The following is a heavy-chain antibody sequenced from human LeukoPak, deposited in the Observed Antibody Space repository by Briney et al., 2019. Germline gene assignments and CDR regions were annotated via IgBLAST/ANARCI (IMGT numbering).Heavy chain of an antibody. V-gene: IGHV1-69*05. J-gene: IGHJ5*02. CDR3: ARKRNYHDSSGYINWFDP. Sequence: GASVKVSCKASGYTFTSYGISWVRQAPGQGLERMGGIIPIFGTANYAQKFQGRVTITTDESTSTAYMELSSLRSEDTAVYYCARKRNYHDSSGYINWFDPWGQGTLVTVSS. CDR2: IIPIFGTA. CDR1: GYTFTSYG. D-gene: IGHD3-22*01.